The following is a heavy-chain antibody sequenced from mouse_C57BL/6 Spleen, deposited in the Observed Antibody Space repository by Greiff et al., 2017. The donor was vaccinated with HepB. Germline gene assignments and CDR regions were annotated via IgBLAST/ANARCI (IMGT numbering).Heavy chain of an antibody. CDR3: ARMDYSNLYYYAMDY. D-gene: IGHD2-5*01. J-gene: IGHJ4*01. Sequence: QVQLQQSGPGLVQPSQSLSITCTVSGFSLTSYGVHWVRQSPGKGLEWLGVIWSGGSTDYNAAFIYRLSISKDNSKSQVFFKMNSLQADDTAIYYCARMDYSNLYYYAMDYWGQGTSVTVSS. CDR1: GFSLTSYG. CDR2: IWSGGST. V-gene: IGHV2-2*01.